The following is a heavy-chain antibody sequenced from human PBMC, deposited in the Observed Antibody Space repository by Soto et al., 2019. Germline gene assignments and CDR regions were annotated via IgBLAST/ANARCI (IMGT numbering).Heavy chain of an antibody. V-gene: IGHV3-33*01. Sequence: VGSLRLSCTAPGFTFSSNGMRCVRQAPGKGLEWVAVIWYDGSNKYYADSVKGRFTISRDNSKNTLYLQMNSLRAEDTAVYYCARDPDSTGLVLLYYGMDVWGQGTTVTVSS. J-gene: IGHJ6*02. CDR1: GFTFSSNG. CDR2: IWYDGSNK. CDR3: ARDPDSTGLVLLYYGMDV. D-gene: IGHD6-19*01.